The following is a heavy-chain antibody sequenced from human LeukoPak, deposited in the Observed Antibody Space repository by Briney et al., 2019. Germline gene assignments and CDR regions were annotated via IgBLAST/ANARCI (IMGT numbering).Heavy chain of an antibody. D-gene: IGHD1-7*01. CDR3: ARDRNWNFLPEFDP. Sequence: RGSLRLSCAPSGFTPTSDWMHWVRHAPGKWLGWVSRINSDGSTTTYADSVKGRFTISRDNAKNTLYLQMNSLRAEVSAVYYCARDRNWNFLPEFDPWGQRTLVTVSS. CDR2: INSDGSTT. V-gene: IGHV3-74*01. CDR1: GFTPTSDW. J-gene: IGHJ5*02.